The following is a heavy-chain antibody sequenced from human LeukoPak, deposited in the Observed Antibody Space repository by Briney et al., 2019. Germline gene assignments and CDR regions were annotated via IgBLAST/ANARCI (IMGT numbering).Heavy chain of an antibody. CDR1: GGTFSSYA. J-gene: IGHJ4*02. Sequence: SVKVSCKASGGTFSSYAISWVRQAPGQGLEWMGGLIPIFGTANYAQKFQGRVTITADKSTSTAYMELSSLRSEDTAVYYCARGGDYDILTGFDYWGQGTLVTVSS. V-gene: IGHV1-69*06. CDR3: ARGGDYDILTGFDY. CDR2: LIPIFGTA. D-gene: IGHD3-9*01.